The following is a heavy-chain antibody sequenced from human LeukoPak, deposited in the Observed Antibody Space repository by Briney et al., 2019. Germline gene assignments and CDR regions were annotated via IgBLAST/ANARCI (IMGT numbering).Heavy chain of an antibody. V-gene: IGHV3-21*01. J-gene: IGHJ4*02. CDR3: AKDTSMWHHFDY. CDR1: GFTFTSYS. CDR2: ISSHSSYI. Sequence: GGSLRLSCAASGFTFTSYSMYWVRQAPGKGLDWVSAISSHSSYIYYADSVKGRFTISRDNSKNTLYLQMNSLRAEDTAVYYCAKDTSMWHHFDYWGQGTLVTVSS. D-gene: IGHD2-21*01.